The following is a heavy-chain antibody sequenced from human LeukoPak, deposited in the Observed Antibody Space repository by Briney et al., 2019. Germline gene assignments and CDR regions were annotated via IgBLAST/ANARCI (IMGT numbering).Heavy chain of an antibody. CDR3: AREVAARPGYYFDL. J-gene: IGHJ4*02. D-gene: IGHD6-6*01. CDR1: GGSISSYY. CDR2: ISSSSGYT. V-gene: IGHV3-21*01. Sequence: PSETLSLTCTVSGGSISSYYWSWIRQAPGKGLEWVSAISSSSGYTDYAASVKGRFTISRDSANNSLYLQMNSLSAEDTAVYFCAREVAARPGYYFDLWGQGTLVTVSS.